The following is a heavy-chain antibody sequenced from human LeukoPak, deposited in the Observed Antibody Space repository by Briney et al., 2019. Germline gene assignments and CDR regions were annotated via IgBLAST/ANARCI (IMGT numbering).Heavy chain of an antibody. J-gene: IGHJ3*02. D-gene: IGHD3-3*01. CDR1: GFTFSSYA. Sequence: PGRSLRLSCAASGFTFSSYAMTWVRQAPGKGLEWVSAISGSGYNSYYADSVKGRFTISRDNSKNTLFLQMNSLRGEDTAIYYCAKWMVRRDFWSGAFDIWGQGTMVTV. CDR2: ISGSGYNS. CDR3: AKWMVRRDFWSGAFDI. V-gene: IGHV3-23*01.